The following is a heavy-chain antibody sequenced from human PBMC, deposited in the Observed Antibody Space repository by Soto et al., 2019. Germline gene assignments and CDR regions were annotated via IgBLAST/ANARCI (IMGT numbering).Heavy chain of an antibody. CDR2: IYYSGST. J-gene: IGHJ3*02. V-gene: IGHV4-59*01. Sequence: ETLSLTFTVSCGSISSYYWSWIRQPPGKGLEWIGYIYYSGSTNYNPSLKSRVTISVDTSKNQFSLKLSSVTAADTAVYYCAREGSGSYYHDAFDIWGQGTMVTVSS. CDR3: AREGSGSYYHDAFDI. CDR1: CGSISSYY. D-gene: IGHD1-26*01.